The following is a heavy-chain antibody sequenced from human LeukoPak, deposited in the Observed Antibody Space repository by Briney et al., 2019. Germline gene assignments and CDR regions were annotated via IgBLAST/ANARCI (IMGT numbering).Heavy chain of an antibody. V-gene: IGHV3-48*04. CDR1: GFTFSSYS. Sequence: GGSLRLSCAASGFTFSSYSMNWVRQAPGKGLEWVSYISSSSSTIYYADSVKGRFTISRDNAKNSLYLQMNSLRAEDTAVYYCARGGGYCSRTGCYGIDYWGQGTLVTVSS. CDR2: ISSSSSTI. J-gene: IGHJ4*02. CDR3: ARGGGYCSRTGCYGIDY. D-gene: IGHD2-2*01.